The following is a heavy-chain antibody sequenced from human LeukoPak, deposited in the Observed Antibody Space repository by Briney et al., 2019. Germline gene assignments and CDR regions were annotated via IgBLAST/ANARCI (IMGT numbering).Heavy chain of an antibody. CDR2: LYHSGRI. Sequence: SETLSLTCAVSGYSISSGYYWGWIRQPPGKGLEWIGSLYHSGRIYYNPSLKSRVTISVDTSKNQFSLKLSSVTAADTAVYCCARLPWSDWYFDLWGRGTLVTVSS. CDR3: ARLPWSDWYFDL. CDR1: GYSISSGYY. D-gene: IGHD2-8*01. J-gene: IGHJ2*01. V-gene: IGHV4-38-2*01.